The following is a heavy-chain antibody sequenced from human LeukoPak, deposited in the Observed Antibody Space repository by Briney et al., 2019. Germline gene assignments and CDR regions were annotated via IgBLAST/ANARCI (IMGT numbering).Heavy chain of an antibody. D-gene: IGHD5-24*01. Sequence: GGSLRLSCAASGFTFSSYWMSWVRQAPGKGLEWEAVISYDGSNKYYADSVKGRFTISRDNSKNTLYLQMNSLRAEDTAVYYCAKDFSSDGYNFPYYFDYWGQGTLVTVSS. V-gene: IGHV3-30*18. CDR2: ISYDGSNK. CDR1: GFTFSSYW. CDR3: AKDFSSDGYNFPYYFDY. J-gene: IGHJ4*02.